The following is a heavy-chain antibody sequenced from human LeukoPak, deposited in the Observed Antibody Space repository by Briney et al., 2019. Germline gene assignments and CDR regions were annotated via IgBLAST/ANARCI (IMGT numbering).Heavy chain of an antibody. CDR1: GFTFDDYT. Sequence: GGSLRLSCAASGFTFDDYTMHWARQAPGKGLEWISLISWDGGRTYYADSVKGRFTISRDNSKNSLYLQMNSLRTEDTALYYCAKDKYGSGWYLIDYWGQGTLVTVSS. V-gene: IGHV3-43*01. J-gene: IGHJ4*02. CDR3: AKDKYGSGWYLIDY. D-gene: IGHD6-19*01. CDR2: ISWDGGRT.